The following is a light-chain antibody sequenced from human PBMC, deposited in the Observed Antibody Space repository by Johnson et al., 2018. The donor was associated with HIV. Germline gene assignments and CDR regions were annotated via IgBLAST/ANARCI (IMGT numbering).Light chain of an antibody. CDR2: DNN. CDR1: SSNIGNNY. Sequence: QSVLTQPPSVSAAPGQKVTISCSGSSSNIGNNYVSWYQQLPGTAPKLLIYDNNKRPSGIPDRFSGSKSGTSATLGITGLQTGDEADYYCATWAYSLSVYFFGTGTKVTVL. V-gene: IGLV1-51*01. J-gene: IGLJ1*01. CDR3: ATWAYSLSVYF.